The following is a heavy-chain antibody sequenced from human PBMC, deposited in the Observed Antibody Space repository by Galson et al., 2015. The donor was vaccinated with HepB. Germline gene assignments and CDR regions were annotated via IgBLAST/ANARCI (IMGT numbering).Heavy chain of an antibody. CDR2: ISSDRGTQ. CDR1: GFILSNYG. J-gene: IGHJ4*02. V-gene: IGHV3-30*18. CDR3: VKESGIPQYGAYFDY. Sequence: SLRLSCAASGFILSNYGMQWVRQPPGRGLQWVAVISSDRGTQYYADSVKGRFTISRDTSKNMLHLQMNSLRPEDTAVYYCVKESGIPQYGAYFDYWGQGALVTVSS. D-gene: IGHD4/OR15-4a*01.